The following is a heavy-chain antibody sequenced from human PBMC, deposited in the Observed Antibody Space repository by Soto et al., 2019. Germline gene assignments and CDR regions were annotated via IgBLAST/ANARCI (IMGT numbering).Heavy chain of an antibody. CDR3: AKCSVGTVRSSGWCNWFDP. V-gene: IGHV3-23*01. D-gene: IGHD6-19*01. J-gene: IGHJ5*02. CDR2: IRVGGGDT. Sequence: EVRLLESGGGLAQPGGSLRLSCAASGFTFSSSAMNWVRQDPGKGLEWVSSIRVGGGDTFYADSVRGRFTVSRDISRTTLYLQRNSLRAEDTAIYYCAKCSVGTVRSSGWCNWFDPWGQGTLVTVSS. CDR1: GFTFSSSA.